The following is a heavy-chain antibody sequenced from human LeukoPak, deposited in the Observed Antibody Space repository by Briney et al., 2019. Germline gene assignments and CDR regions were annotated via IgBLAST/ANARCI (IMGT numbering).Heavy chain of an antibody. CDR1: GYTXTSYG. CDR3: ARFTYYYDSSGYYTDAFDI. J-gene: IGHJ3*02. V-gene: IGHV1-18*01. CDR2: ISAYNGNT. D-gene: IGHD3-22*01. Sequence: ASVKVSCKASGYTXTSYGISWVRQAPGQGLEWMGWISAYNGNTNYAQKLQGRVTMTTDTSTSTAYMELRSLRSDDTAVYYCARFTYYYDSSGYYTDAFDIWGQGTMVTVSS.